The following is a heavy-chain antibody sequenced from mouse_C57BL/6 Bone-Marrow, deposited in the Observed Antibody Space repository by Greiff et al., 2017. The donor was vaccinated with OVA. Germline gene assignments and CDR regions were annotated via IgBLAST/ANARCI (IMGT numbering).Heavy chain of an antibody. D-gene: IGHD1-1*01. CDR1: GFNFKNTY. CDR3: DKGNFGSSFYAMDY. Sequence: EVQLQQSVAELVRPGASVKLSCTASGFNFKNTYMHWVKQRPEQGLEWIGRIDPANDNTKYAPKFQGKATLTADTSSNTAYLQLSRLSSEDTAVYGSDKGNFGSSFYAMDYWGQGTSVTVSS. V-gene: IGHV14-3*01. CDR2: IDPANDNT. J-gene: IGHJ4*01.